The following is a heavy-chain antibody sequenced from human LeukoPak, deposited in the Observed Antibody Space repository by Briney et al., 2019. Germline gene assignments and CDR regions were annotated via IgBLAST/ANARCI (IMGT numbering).Heavy chain of an antibody. D-gene: IGHD6-6*01. CDR3: ARRGSSLDQ. J-gene: IGHJ4*02. CDR1: GGSISGYY. Sequence: TPSETLSLTCTVSGGSISGYYWSWIRQPPGKGLEWIGYINYSGSTNYNPSLKSRVTISVDTSMNQFSLKLSSVTAADTAVYYCARRGSSLDQWGQGTLVTVSS. V-gene: IGHV4-59*08. CDR2: INYSGST.